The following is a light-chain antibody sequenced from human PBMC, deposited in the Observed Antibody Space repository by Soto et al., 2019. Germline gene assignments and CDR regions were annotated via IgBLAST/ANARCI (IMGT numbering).Light chain of an antibody. CDR3: QHYKTWPLA. CDR2: GAS. V-gene: IGKV3-20*01. CDR1: QSVSNNY. Sequence: EIVFTQSPGTLSLSRGERAALSCGASQSVSNNYLAWYQQKPGQAPRLLIYGASNRATGIPDRFSGSGSGTDFTLTISRLEPEDFAVYYCQHYKTWPLAFGGGTKVDI. J-gene: IGKJ4*01.